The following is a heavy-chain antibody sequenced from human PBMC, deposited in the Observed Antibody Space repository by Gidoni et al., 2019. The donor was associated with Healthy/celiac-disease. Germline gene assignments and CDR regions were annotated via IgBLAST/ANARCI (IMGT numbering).Heavy chain of an antibody. CDR1: GFTFYDYA. Sequence: EVQLVESVGGLVQPGRSLRPSRAASGFTFYDYAMHWVRQAPGTGLEWVSGISWNSGSIGYADSVKGRFTISRDNAKNSLYLQMNSLRAEDTALYYCAKAHGSGSYYNPVDPWGQGTLVTVSS. J-gene: IGHJ5*02. D-gene: IGHD3-10*01. V-gene: IGHV3-9*01. CDR3: AKAHGSGSYYNPVDP. CDR2: ISWNSGSI.